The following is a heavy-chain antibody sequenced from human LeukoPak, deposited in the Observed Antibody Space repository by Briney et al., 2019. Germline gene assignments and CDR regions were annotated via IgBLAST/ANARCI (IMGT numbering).Heavy chain of an antibody. J-gene: IGHJ4*02. Sequence: SETLSLTCTVSGGSISSYYWSWIRQTAGKGLEWIGRIYTSGSTTYNPSLKSRVTMSVDTSKNQFSLKLSSVTAADTAVYYCARRGAAAAYFDYWGQGTLVTVSS. CDR2: IYTSGST. CDR1: GGSISSYY. D-gene: IGHD6-13*01. V-gene: IGHV4-4*07. CDR3: ARRGAAAAYFDY.